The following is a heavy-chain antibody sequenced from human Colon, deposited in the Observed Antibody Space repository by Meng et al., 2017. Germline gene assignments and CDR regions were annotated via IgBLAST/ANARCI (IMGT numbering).Heavy chain of an antibody. CDR2: INPRTGDT. J-gene: IGHJ4*02. CDR3: ARESADGGSFDL. CDR1: GYTLY. D-gene: IGHD2-15*01. Sequence: QVLLVQLGPEVKKTGASVTVSCKASGYTLYIHWVRLRPGEGLEWMGRINPRTGDTKSAQSFQGRVTMTRDTSTTTFSMDLRSLTTDDSAIYFCARESADGGSFDLWGQGTLVTVSS. V-gene: IGHV1-2*06.